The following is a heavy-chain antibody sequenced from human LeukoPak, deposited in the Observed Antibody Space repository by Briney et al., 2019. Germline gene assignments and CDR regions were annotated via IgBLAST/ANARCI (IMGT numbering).Heavy chain of an antibody. D-gene: IGHD6-13*01. CDR1: GGTFSSYA. CDR2: IIPIFGTA. Sequence: SVKVSCKASGGTFSSYAISWVRQAPGQGLEWLGGIIPIFGTANYAQKFQGRVTITADESTSTAYMELSSLRSEDTAVYYCARQGYSSSWYPYYFDYWGQGTLVTVSS. V-gene: IGHV1-69*01. CDR3: ARQGYSSSWYPYYFDY. J-gene: IGHJ4*02.